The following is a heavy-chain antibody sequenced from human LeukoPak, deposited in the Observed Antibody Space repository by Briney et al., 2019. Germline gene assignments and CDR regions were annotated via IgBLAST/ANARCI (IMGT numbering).Heavy chain of an antibody. CDR1: GFTFSSYS. J-gene: IGHJ4*02. D-gene: IGHD3-3*01. V-gene: IGHV3-21*01. CDR3: ARDSSLRFLEWLLGYFDY. Sequence: GGSLRLSCAASGFTFSSYSMNWVRQAPGKGLEWVSSISSSSSYIYYADSVKGRFTISRDNAKSSLYLQMNSLRAEDTAVYYCARDSSLRFLEWLLGYFDYWGQGTLVTVSS. CDR2: ISSSSSYI.